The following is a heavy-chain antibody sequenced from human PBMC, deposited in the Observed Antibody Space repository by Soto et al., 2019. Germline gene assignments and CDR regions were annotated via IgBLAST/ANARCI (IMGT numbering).Heavy chain of an antibody. CDR1: GFSLSTSGVG. D-gene: IGHD3-10*01. CDR2: IYWDDDK. Sequence: QITLKESGPTLVKPTQTLTLTCTFSGFSLSTSGVGVGWIRQPPGKALEWLALIYWDDDKGYSPSLKSRLTITKDTSKNQVVLTMTNMDPVDTATYYCAHRAGPIYYGSGELYTWFDPWGQGTLVTVSS. V-gene: IGHV2-5*02. J-gene: IGHJ5*02. CDR3: AHRAGPIYYGSGELYTWFDP.